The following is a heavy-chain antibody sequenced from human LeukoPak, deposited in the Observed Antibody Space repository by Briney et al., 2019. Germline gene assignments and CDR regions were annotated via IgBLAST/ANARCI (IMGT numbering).Heavy chain of an antibody. D-gene: IGHD3-22*01. CDR1: GFTFSSYE. Sequence: PGGSLRLSCAASGFTFSSYEMNWVRQAPGKGLEWVSYISSSGSTIYYADSVKGRFTISRDNSKNTLYLQMNSLRAEDTAVYYCARDPRPSYYDSSGYHFDYWGQGTLVTVSS. CDR2: ISSSGSTI. V-gene: IGHV3-48*03. CDR3: ARDPRPSYYDSSGYHFDY. J-gene: IGHJ4*02.